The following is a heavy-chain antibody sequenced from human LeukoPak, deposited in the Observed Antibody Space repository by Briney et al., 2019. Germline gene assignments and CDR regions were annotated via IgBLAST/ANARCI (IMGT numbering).Heavy chain of an antibody. J-gene: IGHJ1*01. D-gene: IGHD4-11*01. Sequence: GGSLRLSCAASGFTVSSNYMSWVRQAPGKGLEWVSVIYSGGSTYYADSVKGRFTNSRDNSKNTLYLQMNSLRAEDTAVYYCASVTTWYFQHWGQGTLVTVSS. V-gene: IGHV3-66*02. CDR3: ASVTTWYFQH. CDR1: GFTVSSNY. CDR2: IYSGGST.